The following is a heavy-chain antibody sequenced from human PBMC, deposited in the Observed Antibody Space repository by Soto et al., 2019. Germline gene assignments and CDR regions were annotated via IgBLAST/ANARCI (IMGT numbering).Heavy chain of an antibody. J-gene: IGHJ4*02. CDR2: ISAYNGNT. CDR3: SSGTTVGFPFDS. Sequence: QVQLVQSGAEVKKPGASVKVSCKASGYTFTNYGFSWVRQAPGQGLEWMGWISAYNGNTNYAQNLQGRVTMTTDTSTSTVYMELRSLKSDATAVYDCSSGTTVGFPFDSCGQGTLVTVSA. D-gene: IGHD4-17*01. V-gene: IGHV1-18*01. CDR1: GYTFTNYG.